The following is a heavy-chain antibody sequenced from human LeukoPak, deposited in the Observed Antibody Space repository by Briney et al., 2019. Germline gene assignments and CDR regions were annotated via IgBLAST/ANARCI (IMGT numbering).Heavy chain of an antibody. CDR2: ISTSGSII. CDR3: ARDATTEPGTVYMDV. V-gene: IGHV3-48*03. CDR1: GFTLSNYE. Sequence: GGSLRLSCAASGFTLSNYEMNWVRQAPGKGLEWILHISTSGSIIHYADSVKGRFTISRDNAKNSLYLQMNSLRAEDTALYFCARDATTEPGTVYMDVWGKGTTVTISS. D-gene: IGHD6-13*01. J-gene: IGHJ6*03.